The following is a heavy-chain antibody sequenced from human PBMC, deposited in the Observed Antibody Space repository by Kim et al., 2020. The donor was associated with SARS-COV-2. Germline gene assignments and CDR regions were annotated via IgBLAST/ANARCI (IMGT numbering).Heavy chain of an antibody. D-gene: IGHD3-10*01. CDR1: GFTFSSYG. Sequence: GGSLRLSCAASGFTFSSYGIHWVRQAPGKGLEWVAVISYYGSHKDYADSVKGRFTISRENSKNTLYLQMNSLRAEDTAVYYCAKDHYGSGSYFPYYYYGMDVWGQGTTVTVSS. CDR2: ISYYGSHK. V-gene: IGHV3-30*18. J-gene: IGHJ6*02. CDR3: AKDHYGSGSYFPYYYYGMDV.